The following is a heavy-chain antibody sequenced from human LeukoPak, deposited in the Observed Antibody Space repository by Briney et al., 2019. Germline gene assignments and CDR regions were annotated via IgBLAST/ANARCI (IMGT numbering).Heavy chain of an antibody. V-gene: IGHV5-51*01. CDR3: ARMWLVNYFDY. J-gene: IGHJ4*02. CDR2: IYPGDSDT. CDR1: GYSLTSYW. Sequence: GESLKISCKTSGYSLTSYWIGWVRQMPGKGLEWMGIIYPGDSDTRYSPSFQGQVTISADKSISTAYLQWSSLKASDTAMYYCARMWLVNYFDYWGQGTLVTVSS. D-gene: IGHD6-19*01.